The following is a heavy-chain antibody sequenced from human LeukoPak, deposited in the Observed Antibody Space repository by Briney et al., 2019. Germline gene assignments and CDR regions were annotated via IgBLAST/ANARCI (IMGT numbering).Heavy chain of an antibody. CDR1: GYTFTSYD. CDR3: ARGPAAGTSDFDY. J-gene: IGHJ4*02. V-gene: IGHV7-4-1*02. Sequence: ASVKVSCKASGYTFTSYDINWVRQATGQGLEWMGWINTNTGNPTYAQGFTGRFVFSLDTSVSTAYLQISSLKAEDTAVYYCARGPAAGTSDFDYWGQGTLVTVSS. D-gene: IGHD6-13*01. CDR2: INTNTGNP.